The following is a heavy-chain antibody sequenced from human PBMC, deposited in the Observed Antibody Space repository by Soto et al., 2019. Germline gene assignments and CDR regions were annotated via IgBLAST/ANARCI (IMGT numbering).Heavy chain of an antibody. V-gene: IGHV3-33*01. CDR1: GVTFNSYG. CDR3: ARASTYYYDSSGYLGIDY. J-gene: IGHJ4*02. CDR2: IWYDGSNK. D-gene: IGHD3-22*01. Sequence: QVQLVESGGGVVQPGRSLRLSCAASGVTFNSYGMHWVRQAPGKGLEWVAVIWYDGSNKYYADSVKGRFTISRDNSKNTLYLQMNSLRAEDTAVYYCARASTYYYDSSGYLGIDYWGQGTLVTVSS.